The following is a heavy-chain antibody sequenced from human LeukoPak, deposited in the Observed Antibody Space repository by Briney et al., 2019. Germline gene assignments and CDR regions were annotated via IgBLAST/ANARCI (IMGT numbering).Heavy chain of an antibody. CDR1: EFTFSKYW. CDR2: INQDGSEK. V-gene: IGHV3-7*01. Sequence: GGSLRLSCAASEFTFSKYWMSWVRQAPGKGLEWVANINQDGSEKYYVDSAKGRFTISRDNAKNSLYLQMNSLRAEDTAVYYCARWRYYDSSGYYYYFDYWGLGTLVTVSS. CDR3: ARWRYYDSSGYYYYFDY. J-gene: IGHJ4*02. D-gene: IGHD3-22*01.